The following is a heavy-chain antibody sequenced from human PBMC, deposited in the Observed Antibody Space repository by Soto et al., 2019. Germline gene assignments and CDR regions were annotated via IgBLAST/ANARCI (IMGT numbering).Heavy chain of an antibody. CDR3: AKSSGGACCSYYIDV. J-gene: IGHJ6*03. D-gene: IGHD2-21*02. V-gene: IGHV3-9*01. CDR2: INWNSGNI. CDR1: GFTFDDYA. Sequence: EVQLVESGGGLVQPGTSLRLSCAASGFTFDDYAMHWVRQAPGKGLEWVSGINWNSGNIGYADSVKGRFTISRDNAKNSLYLQMNSLRAEDTALYYCAKSSGGACCSYYIDVWGKGTTVTVSS.